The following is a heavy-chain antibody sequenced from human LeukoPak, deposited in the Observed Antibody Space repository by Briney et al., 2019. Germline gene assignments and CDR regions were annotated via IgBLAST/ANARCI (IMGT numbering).Heavy chain of an antibody. CDR1: GYTFTSYY. J-gene: IGHJ6*03. CDR3: ARKIASTRLGVRYYYMDV. V-gene: IGHV1-46*01. D-gene: IGHD2-2*01. CDR2: INPSGGST. Sequence: GASVKVSCKASGYTFTSYYMHWVRQAPGQGLEWMGIINPSGGSTSYAQKFQGRVTMTRDTSTSTAYMELSGLRSEDTAVYYCARKIASTRLGVRYYYMDVWGEGTTVTISS.